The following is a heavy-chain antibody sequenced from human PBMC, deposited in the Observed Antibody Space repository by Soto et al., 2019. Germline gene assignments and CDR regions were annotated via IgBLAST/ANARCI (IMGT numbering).Heavy chain of an antibody. CDR3: AKRTTGWYFDL. Sequence: GGSLRLSCAASGFTFSNYAIRWVRQAPGKGLEWVSVISGSGGSTYYADSVKGRFTISRDNSKNTLYLQMNSLRAEDTAVYYCAKRTTGWYFDLWGRGTLVTVSS. V-gene: IGHV3-23*01. CDR2: ISGSGGST. J-gene: IGHJ2*01. CDR1: GFTFSNYA.